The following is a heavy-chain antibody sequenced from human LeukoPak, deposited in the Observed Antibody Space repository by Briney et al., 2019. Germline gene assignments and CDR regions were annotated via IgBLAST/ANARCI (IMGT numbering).Heavy chain of an antibody. CDR1: GYTFTGYY. CDR2: INPNSGGT. Sequence: ASVKVSCKASGYTFTGYYMHWVRQAPGQGLEWMGWINPNSGGTNYAQKFQGRVTMTRDTSISTAYMELSRLRSDDTAVYYCARGGRGGYKRNWFDPWGQGTLVTVSS. V-gene: IGHV1-2*02. CDR3: ARGGRGGYKRNWFDP. D-gene: IGHD5-24*01. J-gene: IGHJ5*02.